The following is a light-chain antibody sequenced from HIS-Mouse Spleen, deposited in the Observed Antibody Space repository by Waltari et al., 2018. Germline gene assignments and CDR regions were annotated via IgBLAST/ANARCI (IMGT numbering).Light chain of an antibody. Sequence: DIVMTQSPLSLPVTTGEPASMPCRSSQSLLHSIGYNYLDWYLQKPGQSPQLLIYLGSNRASGVPDRFSGSGSGTDFTLKISRVEAEDVGVYYCMQALQTPYTFGQGTKLEIK. CDR2: LGS. CDR3: MQALQTPYT. J-gene: IGKJ2*01. CDR1: QSLLHSIGYNY. V-gene: IGKV2-28*01.